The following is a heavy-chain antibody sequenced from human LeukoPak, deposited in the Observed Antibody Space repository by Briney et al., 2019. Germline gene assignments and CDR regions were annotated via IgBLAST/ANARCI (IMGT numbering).Heavy chain of an antibody. CDR3: ASASGPDVYDIFDI. J-gene: IGHJ3*02. CDR2: ISSRSNYK. D-gene: IGHD5/OR15-5a*01. V-gene: IGHV3-21*06. Sequence: PGGSLRLSCAASGFTFSSYWMSWVRQAPGKGLEWLSSISSRSNYKYYADSAKGRFAISRDNAENSLYLEMSSLRFEDTAVYYCASASGPDVYDIFDIWGQGTLVTVSS. CDR1: GFTFSSYW.